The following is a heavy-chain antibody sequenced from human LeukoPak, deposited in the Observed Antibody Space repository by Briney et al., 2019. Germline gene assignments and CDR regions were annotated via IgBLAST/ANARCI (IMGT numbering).Heavy chain of an antibody. CDR2: IRGSGGNT. J-gene: IGHJ4*02. Sequence: GGSLRLSCAASGFTFSHYAMSWVRQAPGKGLEWVSGIRGSGGNTYYADSVKGRFTISRDNSKNTLYLQMNSLRAEDTAVYYCAKDGYSSSWYYFDYWGEGTLVTVSS. CDR1: GFTFSHYA. V-gene: IGHV3-23*01. D-gene: IGHD6-13*01. CDR3: AKDGYSSSWYYFDY.